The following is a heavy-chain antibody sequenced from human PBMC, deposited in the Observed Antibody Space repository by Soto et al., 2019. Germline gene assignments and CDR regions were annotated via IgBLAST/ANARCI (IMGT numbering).Heavy chain of an antibody. CDR3: ATGAYCSGGSCSDYYYYYYGMDL. CDR2: LVVGTGNT. Sequence: ASVKVSCKTSGFTFRSSAVQWVRQARGQRLEWIGWLVVGTGNTNYAQKFQQRVTISSDRSTSTVSMELSSLTSEDTAVYYCATGAYCSGGSCSDYYYYYYGMDLWGQGTTVTVSS. V-gene: IGHV1-58*01. D-gene: IGHD2-15*01. CDR1: GFTFRSSA. J-gene: IGHJ6*02.